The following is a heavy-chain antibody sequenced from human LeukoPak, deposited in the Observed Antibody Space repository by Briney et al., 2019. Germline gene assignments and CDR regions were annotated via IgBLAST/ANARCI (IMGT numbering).Heavy chain of an antibody. V-gene: IGHV4-39*01. Sequence: PSETPSHTCSVSGGSISSSSYYWGWIRQPPGKGLEWIGSIYYSGSTYYNPSLKSRVTISVDTSKSQFSLKLSSVTAADTAVYYCASGLTGYYKGVLYYWGQATLVTVSS. J-gene: IGHJ4*02. D-gene: IGHD3-9*01. CDR2: IYYSGST. CDR3: ASGLTGYYKGVLYY. CDR1: GGSISSSSYY.